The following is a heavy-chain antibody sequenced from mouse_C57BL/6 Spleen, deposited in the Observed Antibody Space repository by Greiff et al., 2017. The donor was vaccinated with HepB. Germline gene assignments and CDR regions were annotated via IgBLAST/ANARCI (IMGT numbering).Heavy chain of an antibody. CDR2: IYPGDGDT. D-gene: IGHD1-1*01. V-gene: IGHV1-82*01. Sequence: QVQLKQSGPELVKPGASVKISCKASGYAFSSSWMNWVKQRPGKGLEWIGRIYPGDGDTNYNGKFKGKATLTADKSSSTAYMQISSLTSEDSAVYFCARSHSGSSLRFDYWGQGTTLTVSS. CDR3: ARSHSGSSLRFDY. J-gene: IGHJ2*01. CDR1: GYAFSSSW.